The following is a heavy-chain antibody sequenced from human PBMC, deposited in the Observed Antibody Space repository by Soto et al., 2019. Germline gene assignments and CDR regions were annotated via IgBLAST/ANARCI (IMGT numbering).Heavy chain of an antibody. CDR1: GYSISSGHY. Sequence: LSLTCVVSGYSISSGHYWGWIRQPPGKGLEWIGNIYHSGNTYYNPSLKSRVTISVDTSKNQFSLKLSSVTAADTAVYYCALDSSGYYASLSMDVWGQGTTVTVSS. CDR2: IYHSGNT. V-gene: IGHV4-38-2*01. CDR3: ALDSSGYYASLSMDV. J-gene: IGHJ6*02. D-gene: IGHD3-22*01.